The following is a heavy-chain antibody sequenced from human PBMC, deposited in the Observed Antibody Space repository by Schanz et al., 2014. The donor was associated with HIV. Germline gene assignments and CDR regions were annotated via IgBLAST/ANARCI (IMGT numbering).Heavy chain of an antibody. V-gene: IGHV4-34*01. Sequence: QVRLQQWGAGLLKSSETLSLTCAVYGGSFSGYYWSWIRQSPEKGLEWIGDISHTGITNYNPSLXXXXXISAATSKTQFSLRLPSVTAADTALYYCARGIRRGCRSPNCNTGWFDPWGQGTLVTVSS. D-gene: IGHD2-2*02. CDR2: ISHTGIT. CDR3: ARGIRRGCRSPNCNTGWFDP. CDR1: GGSFSGYY. J-gene: IGHJ5*02.